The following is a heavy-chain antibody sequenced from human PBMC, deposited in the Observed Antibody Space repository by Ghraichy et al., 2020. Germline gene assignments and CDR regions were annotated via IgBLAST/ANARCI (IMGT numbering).Heavy chain of an antibody. V-gene: IGHV4-34*01. J-gene: IGHJ4*02. CDR1: GGSFSGYY. CDR2: INHSGST. Sequence: SETLSLTCAVYGGSFSGYYWSWIRQPPGKGLEWIGEINHSGSTNYNPSLKSRVTISVDTSKNQFSLKLSSVTAADTAVYYCARDRAVIFWSGYYTRFDYWGQGTLVTVSS. CDR3: ARDRAVIFWSGYYTRFDY. D-gene: IGHD3-3*01.